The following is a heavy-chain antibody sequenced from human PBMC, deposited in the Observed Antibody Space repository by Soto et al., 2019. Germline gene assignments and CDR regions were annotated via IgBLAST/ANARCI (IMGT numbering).Heavy chain of an antibody. CDR3: ARDLVYDGDYGASDY. V-gene: IGHV1-18*01. CDR1: GYTFTSYG. D-gene: IGHD4-17*01. J-gene: IGHJ4*02. Sequence: GASVKVSCKASGYTFTSYGISWVRQAPGQGLEWMGWISAYNGNTNYAQKLQGRVTMTTDTSTSTAYMELRSLRSDDTAVYYCARDLVYDGDYGASDYWGQGTLVTVSS. CDR2: ISAYNGNT.